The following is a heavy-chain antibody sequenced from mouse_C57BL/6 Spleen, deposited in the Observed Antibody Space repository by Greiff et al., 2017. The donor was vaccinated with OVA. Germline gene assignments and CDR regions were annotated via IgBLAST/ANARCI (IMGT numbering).Heavy chain of an antibody. D-gene: IGHD1-1*01. Sequence: QVQLQQPGAELVKPGASVKLSCKASGYTFTSYWMHWVKQRPGQGLEWIGMIHPNSGSTNYNEKFKSKATLTVDKSSSTAYMQLSSLTSEDSAVYYCARGGYYGSSPHWYFDVWGTGTTGTVAS. V-gene: IGHV1-64*01. CDR1: GYTFTSYW. CDR3: ARGGYYGSSPHWYFDV. CDR2: IHPNSGST. J-gene: IGHJ1*03.